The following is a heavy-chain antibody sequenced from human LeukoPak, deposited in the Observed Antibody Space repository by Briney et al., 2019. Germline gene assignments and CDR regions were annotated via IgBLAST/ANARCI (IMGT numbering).Heavy chain of an antibody. V-gene: IGHV3-23*01. CDR3: AKDRSIGTYYTFDH. CDR2: ISGSGGST. Sequence: GGSLRLSCAASGFTFSSYWMSWVRQAPGKGLEWVSAISGSGGSTYYADSVKGRFTISRDNSNNRLYLQMSGLTAADTAVYYCAKDRSIGTYYTFDHWGQGTLVTVSS. D-gene: IGHD1-26*01. CDR1: GFTFSSYW. J-gene: IGHJ4*02.